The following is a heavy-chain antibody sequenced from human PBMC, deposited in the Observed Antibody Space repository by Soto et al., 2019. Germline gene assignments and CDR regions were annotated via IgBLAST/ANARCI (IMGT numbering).Heavy chain of an antibody. CDR3: ATSNWFDP. CDR1: GGSISSRSYY. J-gene: IGHJ5*02. CDR2: SHYSGST. V-gene: IGHV4-39*01. Sequence: QLQLQESGPGLVKPSETLSLTCTVSGGSISSRSYYWGWIRQPPGKGLEWIGSSHYSGSTYYNPSLKSRVTISVDTSKNQFSLRLNSVTAADTAVYYCATSNWFDPWGQGTLVTVSS.